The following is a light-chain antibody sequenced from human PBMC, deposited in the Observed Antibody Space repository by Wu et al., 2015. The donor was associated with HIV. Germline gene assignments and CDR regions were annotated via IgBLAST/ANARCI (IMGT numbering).Light chain of an antibody. CDR3: QQGHTTPWT. J-gene: IGKJ1*01. V-gene: IGKV1-39*01. Sequence: DIQMTQSPSSLSASVGDRVTITCRASQIISGYLNWYQRRPGQAPKLLISHASTLQSGVPSRFSGSGSGAEFTLTISSVQREDFVTYLCQQGHTTPWTFGQGTKVEI. CDR2: HAS. CDR1: QIISGY.